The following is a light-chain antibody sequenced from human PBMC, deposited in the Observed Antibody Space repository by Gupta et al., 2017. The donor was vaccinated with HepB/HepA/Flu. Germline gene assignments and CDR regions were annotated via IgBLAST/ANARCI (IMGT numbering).Light chain of an antibody. V-gene: IGLV2-23*02. CDR2: EVA. Sequence: QSAMTKPAYVSGSLRPSINISCTGNSRDVGKYDLVSWYQQAPGKAPKLIIYEVAKRPSGISSRFSGSKSCNTASLTNAGLQAGDDADYYCYSYTSSNTYLPFGGGTKLTVL. J-gene: IGLJ2*01. CDR3: YSYTSSNTYLP. CDR1: SRDVGKYDL.